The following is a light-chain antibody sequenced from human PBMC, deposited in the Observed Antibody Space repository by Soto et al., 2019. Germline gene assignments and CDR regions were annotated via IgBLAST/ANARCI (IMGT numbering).Light chain of an antibody. CDR2: LGS. CDR1: QSLLHTNAYRY. CDR3: MQGLRTPYT. Sequence: DIVMTQSPLSLPVTPGEPASISCRSSQSLLHTNAYRYLNWYLQKPWQSPQLLIYLGSTRASGVPDRFSGSGMGKDFTLQISRVESGDGGVYYFMQGLRTPYTFGQGTKLGIK. J-gene: IGKJ2*01. V-gene: IGKV2-28*01.